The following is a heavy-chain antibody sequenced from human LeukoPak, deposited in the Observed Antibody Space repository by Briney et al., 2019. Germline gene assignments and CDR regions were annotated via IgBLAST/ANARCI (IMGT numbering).Heavy chain of an antibody. J-gene: IGHJ4*02. CDR3: ARHLITSPFDY. Sequence: SETLSLTCSVSDDSISSSVYYWGWIRQPPGKGLEWIGSIYYSGSTYYNPSLKTRVTISIDTSKNRFSLQLTSVTAADTAVYYCARHLITSPFDYWGQGTLVTVSS. V-gene: IGHV4-39*07. D-gene: IGHD3-10*01. CDR1: DDSISSSVYY. CDR2: IYYSGST.